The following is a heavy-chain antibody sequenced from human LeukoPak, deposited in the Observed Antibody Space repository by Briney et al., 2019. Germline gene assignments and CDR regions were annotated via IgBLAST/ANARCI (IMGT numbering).Heavy chain of an antibody. D-gene: IGHD3-16*01. J-gene: IGHJ6*02. CDR3: ARGGGLDV. Sequence: GGSLRLSCAASGFTFSRYWMNWARQAPGKGLEWVASINHNGNVNYYVDSVKGRFTISRDNAENSLYLQMSNLRAEDTAVYFCARGGGLDVWGQGATVTVSS. V-gene: IGHV3-7*03. CDR1: GFTFSRYW. CDR2: INHNGNVN.